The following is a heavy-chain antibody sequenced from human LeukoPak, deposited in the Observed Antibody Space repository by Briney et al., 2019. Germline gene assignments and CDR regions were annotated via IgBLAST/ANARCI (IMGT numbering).Heavy chain of an antibody. J-gene: IGHJ4*02. CDR3: ARVRVDTAMVNFDY. CDR1: GGSISSYY. V-gene: IGHV4-59*12. CDR2: IYYSGST. Sequence: SETLSLTCTVSGGSISSYYWSWIRQPPGKGLEWIGYIYYSGSTYYNPSFKSRVTISVDTSKNQFSLKLSSVTAADTAVYYCARVRVDTAMVNFDYWGQGTLVTVSS. D-gene: IGHD5-18*01.